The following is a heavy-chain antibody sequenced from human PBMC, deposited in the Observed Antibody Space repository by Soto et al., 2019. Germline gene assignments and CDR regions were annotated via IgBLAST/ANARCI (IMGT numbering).Heavy chain of an antibody. V-gene: IGHV3-7*04. CDR1: GFTFSSYW. D-gene: IGHD3-22*01. Sequence: PGGSLRLSCTASGFTFSSYWMCWVRQAPGKGLEWVANIKPDGSEKFYVDSLKGRFALSRDNAKNSLYLQMNRLRIEDTAVYYCARGDYHDVCGPFSDAFDVWGQGTMVTVSS. J-gene: IGHJ3*01. CDR3: ARGDYHDVCGPFSDAFDV. CDR2: IKPDGSEK.